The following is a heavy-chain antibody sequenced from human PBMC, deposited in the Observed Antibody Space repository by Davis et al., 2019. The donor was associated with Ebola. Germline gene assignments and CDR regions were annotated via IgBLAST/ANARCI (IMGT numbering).Heavy chain of an antibody. Sequence: MPSETLSLTCAVYGGSFSGYYWGWIRQPPGKGLEWIGSIYYSGSTYYNPSLKSRVTISVDTSKNQFSLKLSSVTAADTAVYYCARLGIAVAGTGDYYGMDVWGQGTTVTVSS. J-gene: IGHJ6*02. D-gene: IGHD6-19*01. CDR2: IYYSGST. V-gene: IGHV4-39*01. CDR3: ARLGIAVAGTGDYYGMDV. CDR1: GGSFSGYY.